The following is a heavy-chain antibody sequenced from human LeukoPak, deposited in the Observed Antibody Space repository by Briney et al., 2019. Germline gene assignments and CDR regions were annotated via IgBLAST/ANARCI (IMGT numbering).Heavy chain of an antibody. D-gene: IGHD1-26*01. V-gene: IGHV3-74*01. CDR1: GFTFSTYW. CDR3: ARDREALDYFDY. Sequence: QPGGSLRLSCAASGFTFSTYWMHWVRQTPGKGLVWVSRINTDGSSTSYADSVKGRFTISRDNAKNTLYLQMNSLRAEDTAVYYCARDREALDYFDYWGQGTLVTVSS. CDR2: INTDGSST. J-gene: IGHJ4*02.